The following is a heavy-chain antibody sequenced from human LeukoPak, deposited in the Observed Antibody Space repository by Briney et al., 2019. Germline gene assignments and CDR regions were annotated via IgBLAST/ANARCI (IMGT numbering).Heavy chain of an antibody. CDR2: IIPIYGTA. D-gene: IGHD2-2*01. CDR1: GGTLSRYA. J-gene: IGHJ5*02. Sequence: SVKVSCKTSGGTLSRYAISWVRQAPGQGLECMGEIIPIYGTANYAQKFQGRVTITADESTSTAYMELSSLRSEDTAVYYCARVVTPRYCSTTSCYWKGWFDTWGQGTLVTVSS. V-gene: IGHV1-69*13. CDR3: ARVVTPRYCSTTSCYWKGWFDT.